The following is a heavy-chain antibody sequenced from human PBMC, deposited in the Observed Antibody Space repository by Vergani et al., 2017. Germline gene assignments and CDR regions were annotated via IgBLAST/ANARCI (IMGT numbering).Heavy chain of an antibody. Sequence: QVQLVQSGAEVKKPGASVKVSCKASGYTFTSYGISWVRQAPGQGLEWMGWISAYNGNTNDAQKLQGRVTMTTDTSTSTAYMELRSLRSDDTAVYYCARAYYDFWSGYYPLYYYYYMDVWGKGTTVTVSS. J-gene: IGHJ6*03. CDR1: GYTFTSYG. D-gene: IGHD3-3*01. CDR2: ISAYNGNT. V-gene: IGHV1-18*01. CDR3: ARAYYDFWSGYYPLYYYYYMDV.